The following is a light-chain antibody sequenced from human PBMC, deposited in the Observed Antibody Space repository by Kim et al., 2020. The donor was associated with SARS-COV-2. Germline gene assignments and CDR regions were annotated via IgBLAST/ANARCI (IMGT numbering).Light chain of an antibody. CDR1: KNGNKN. Sequence: APRKNARSTMGGNKNGNKNVNWNQNKPGQAPVLVIYYDRDRPTGIPERLSGSNSGNTATLTISRVEAGDEADYYCQVWDSSNDHYVFGTGTKVTVL. CDR2: YDR. CDR3: QVWDSSNDHYV. J-gene: IGLJ1*01. V-gene: IGLV3-21*04.